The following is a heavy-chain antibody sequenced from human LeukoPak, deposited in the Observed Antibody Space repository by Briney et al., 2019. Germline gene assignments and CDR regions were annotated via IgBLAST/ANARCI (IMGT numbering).Heavy chain of an antibody. Sequence: GGSLRLSCAASGFTVHSNYMSWVRQAPGRGLQWVSVIDRSGVTHYADSVKGRFTISRDNSKNTLYLQMNSLRAEDTGVYYCAKDYRAHPLRPNWLDPWGQGTLVTVSS. CDR2: IDRSGVT. CDR3: AKDYRAHPLRPNWLDP. CDR1: GFTVHSNY. D-gene: IGHD1-26*01. J-gene: IGHJ5*02. V-gene: IGHV3-53*01.